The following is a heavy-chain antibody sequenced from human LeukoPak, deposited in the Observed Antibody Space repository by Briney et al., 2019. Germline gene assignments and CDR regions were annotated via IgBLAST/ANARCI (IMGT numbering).Heavy chain of an antibody. D-gene: IGHD4-17*01. CDR3: AKDKTYGDYVGNWFDP. J-gene: IGHJ5*02. Sequence: GGSLRLSCAASGFTFSSYAMSWVRQAPGKGREWVSAISGSGGSTYYADSVKGRFTISRDNSKNTLYLQMNSLRAEDAAVYYCAKDKTYGDYVGNWFDPWGQGTLVTVSS. V-gene: IGHV3-23*01. CDR1: GFTFSSYA. CDR2: ISGSGGST.